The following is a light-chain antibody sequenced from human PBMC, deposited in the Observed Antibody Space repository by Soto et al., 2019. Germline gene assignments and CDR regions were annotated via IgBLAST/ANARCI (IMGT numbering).Light chain of an antibody. CDR1: QGVTTN. Sequence: EIAMTQSPATLSVSPGERATLSRRAGQGVTTNFAWYQQKSGQSPRLLIYDVSIRATGVPARFSGTGSETDFTLTISGLQSEDSAVYFCQQYNNWPFSFGQGHDWRL. J-gene: IGKJ5*01. CDR3: QQYNNWPFS. CDR2: DVS. V-gene: IGKV3-15*01.